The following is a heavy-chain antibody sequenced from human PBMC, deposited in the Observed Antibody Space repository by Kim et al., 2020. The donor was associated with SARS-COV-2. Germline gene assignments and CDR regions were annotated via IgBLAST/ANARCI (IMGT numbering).Heavy chain of an antibody. CDR3: ARKLPLEGDDY. J-gene: IGHJ4*02. D-gene: IGHD1-26*01. Sequence: IYYADSVKGRFPISRDHAKNSLYLQMNSLRAEDTTVYYCARKLPLEGDDYWGQGTLVTVSS. V-gene: IGHV3-11*04. CDR2: I.